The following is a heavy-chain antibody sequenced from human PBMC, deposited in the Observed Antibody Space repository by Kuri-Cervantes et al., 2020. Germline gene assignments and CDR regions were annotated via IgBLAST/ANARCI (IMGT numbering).Heavy chain of an antibody. CDR1: GFTFTTYA. J-gene: IGHJ6*02. V-gene: IGHV3-23*01. D-gene: IGHD2-15*01. Sequence: GGSLRPSCPASGFTFTTYAMSWVRQAPGKGPGWVSPINSDGSSTTYADSVKSRFTISRDNSKNTLYLQMNGLKAEDTALSYCTIDTYYCSGGNCSFYYYGMDVWGQGTTVTVSS. CDR2: INSDGSST. CDR3: TIDTYYCSGGNCSFYYYGMDV.